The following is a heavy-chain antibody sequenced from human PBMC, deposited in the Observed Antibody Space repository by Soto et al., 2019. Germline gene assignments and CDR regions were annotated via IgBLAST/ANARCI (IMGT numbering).Heavy chain of an antibody. Sequence: GGSLRLSCAASGFTFSSYAMSWVRQAPGKGLEWVSSMSGIGGNTYYADSAKGRFTISRDNSKNTLYVQLNSLRAEDTAVYYCAKSRGGIAARNYYYYGMDVWAKGPRSPSP. CDR1: GFTFSSYA. V-gene: IGHV3-23*01. D-gene: IGHD6-6*01. CDR2: MSGIGGNT. CDR3: AKSRGGIAARNYYYYGMDV. J-gene: IGHJ6*02.